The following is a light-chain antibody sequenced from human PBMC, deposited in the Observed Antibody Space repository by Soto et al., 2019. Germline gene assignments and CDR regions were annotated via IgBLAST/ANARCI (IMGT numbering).Light chain of an antibody. CDR3: QSYDSSLSGVV. V-gene: IGLV1-40*01. Sequence: QSVLTQPPSVSGAPGQRVTISCTGSSSNIGAGFDVHWYQHLPGTAPKLLIYGNNNRPSGVPDRFSGSKSGTSASLAITGLQAEDEAYYYCQSYDSSLSGVVFGGGTKLTV. J-gene: IGLJ2*01. CDR1: SSNIGAGFD. CDR2: GNN.